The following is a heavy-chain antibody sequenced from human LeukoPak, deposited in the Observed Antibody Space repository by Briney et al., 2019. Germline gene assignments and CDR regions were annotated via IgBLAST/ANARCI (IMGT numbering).Heavy chain of an antibody. D-gene: IGHD5-24*01. CDR2: VYHSGST. Sequence: SETLSLTCAVSGASVRSYNYWSWVRQPPGKGLEWLGEVYHSGSTIYNPSLERRITISIDSSKNQFSLKLTSVTAADTAVYYCVRVGVEMATIKGLDIWGRGTMVTVSS. V-gene: IGHV4-4*02. J-gene: IGHJ3*02. CDR3: VRVGVEMATIKGLDI. CDR1: GASVRSYNY.